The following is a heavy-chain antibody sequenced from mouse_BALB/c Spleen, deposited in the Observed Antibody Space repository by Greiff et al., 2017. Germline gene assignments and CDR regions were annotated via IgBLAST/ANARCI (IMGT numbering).Heavy chain of an antibody. CDR3: AREACAMDY. V-gene: IGHV3-2*02. D-gene: IGHD6-1*01. CDR2: ISYSGST. Sequence: VQLKQSGPGLVKPSQSLSLTCTVTGYSITSDYAWNWIRQFPGNKLEWMGYISYSGSTSYNPSLKSRISITRDTSKNQFFLQLNSVTTEDTATYYCAREACAMDYWGQGTSVTVSS. CDR1: GYSITSDYA. J-gene: IGHJ4*01.